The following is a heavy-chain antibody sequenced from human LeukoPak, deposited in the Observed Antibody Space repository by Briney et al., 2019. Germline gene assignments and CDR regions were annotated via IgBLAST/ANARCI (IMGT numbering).Heavy chain of an antibody. Sequence: PSETLSLTCTVSGGSISSYYWSWIRQLPGKGLEWIGYIYYSGSTNYNPSLKSRVTISVDTSKNQFSLKLSSVTAADTAVYYCARHGGRDLDYWGQGTLVTVSS. CDR1: GGSISSYY. V-gene: IGHV4-59*08. J-gene: IGHJ4*02. CDR2: IYYSGST. D-gene: IGHD1-26*01. CDR3: ARHGGRDLDY.